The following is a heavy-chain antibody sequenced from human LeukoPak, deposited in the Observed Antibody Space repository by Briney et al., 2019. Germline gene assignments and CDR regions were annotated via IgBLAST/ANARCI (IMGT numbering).Heavy chain of an antibody. CDR1: GFTFSSNG. D-gene: IGHD2-2*01. Sequence: GGSLRLSCAASGFTFSSNGMHWVRQAPGKGLEWVAFIRYDGSNRYYADSVKGRFTISSDNSKNTLYLQMNSLRAEDTAVYYCAKEGYCSGTSCPHFDYWGQGTLITVSS. V-gene: IGHV3-30*02. CDR2: IRYDGSNR. J-gene: IGHJ4*02. CDR3: AKEGYCSGTSCPHFDY.